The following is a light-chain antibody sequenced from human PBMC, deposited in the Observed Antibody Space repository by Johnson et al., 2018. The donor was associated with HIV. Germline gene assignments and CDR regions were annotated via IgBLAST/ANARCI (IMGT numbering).Light chain of an antibody. CDR1: SSNIENNY. CDR2: DNN. V-gene: IGLV1-51*01. CDR3: GTWASSLSAEV. J-gene: IGLJ1*01. Sequence: QSVLTQPPSVSAASGQKVDISCSGSSSNIENNYLSWYQQLPHTAPKLLISDNNKRPSGIPDRFSGSKSGTSATLGITGLQTGDEADYYCGTWASSLSAEVFGTGTKVTVL.